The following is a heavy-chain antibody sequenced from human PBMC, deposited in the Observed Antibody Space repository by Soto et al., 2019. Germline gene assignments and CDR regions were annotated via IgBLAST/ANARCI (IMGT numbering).Heavy chain of an antibody. D-gene: IGHD3-16*01. CDR2: IWFDGSNK. CDR3: ARKFGAVKSYGMDV. J-gene: IGHJ6*02. CDR1: GFTFSTYG. Sequence: QVQLVESGGGVVQPGRSLRLSCTPSGFTFSTYGMHWVRQAPGKGLEWVAVIWFDGSNKYYADSVKGRFTISRDNSKNTLYLQMNGLRVEDTAVYYCARKFGAVKSYGMDVWGQGTTVTVSS. V-gene: IGHV3-33*01.